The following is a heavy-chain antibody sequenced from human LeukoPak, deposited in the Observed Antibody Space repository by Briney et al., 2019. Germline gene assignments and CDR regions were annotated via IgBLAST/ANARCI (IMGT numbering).Heavy chain of an antibody. CDR2: IHYSGST. D-gene: IGHD5-18*01. CDR1: GGSINSDNYY. CDR3: ARDEGYTFGLDAFDI. J-gene: IGHJ3*02. V-gene: IGHV4-31*03. Sequence: SETLSLTCTVSGGSINSDNYYRSWIRQHPGKGLDWIGYIHYSGSTSYNPSLKSRVTISVDTSKNQFSLKLRSVTAADTAVYYCARDEGYTFGLDAFDIWGPGTMVTVSS.